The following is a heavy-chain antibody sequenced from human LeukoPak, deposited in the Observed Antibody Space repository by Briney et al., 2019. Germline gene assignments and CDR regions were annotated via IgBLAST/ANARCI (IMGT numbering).Heavy chain of an antibody. CDR1: GGSISSGSYY. J-gene: IGHJ4*02. CDR2: IYTSGSI. Sequence: SQTLSLTCSVSGGSISSGSYYWSWIRQPAGKGLEWIGRIYTSGSINYNPSLKSRVTISVDTSKNQFSLKLSSVTAADTAVYYCARDTWFGAGRTFDYWGQGTLVTVSS. D-gene: IGHD3-10*01. CDR3: ARDTWFGAGRTFDY. V-gene: IGHV4-61*02.